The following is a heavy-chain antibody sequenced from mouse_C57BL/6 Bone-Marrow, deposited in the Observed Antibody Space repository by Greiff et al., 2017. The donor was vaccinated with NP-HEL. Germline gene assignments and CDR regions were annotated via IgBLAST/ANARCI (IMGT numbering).Heavy chain of an antibody. CDR3: AREGDDGYDYFDY. V-gene: IGHV1-26*01. CDR2: INPNNGGT. Sequence: EVQLQQSGPELVKPGASVKISCKASGYTFTDYYMNWVKQSHGKSLEWIGDINPNNGGTSYNQKFKGKATLTVDKSSSTAYMELRSLTSEDSAVYYCAREGDDGYDYFDYWGQGTTLTVSS. CDR1: GYTFTDYY. D-gene: IGHD2-3*01. J-gene: IGHJ2*01.